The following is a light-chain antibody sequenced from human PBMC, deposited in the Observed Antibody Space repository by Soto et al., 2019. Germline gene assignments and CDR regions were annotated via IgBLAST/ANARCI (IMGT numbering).Light chain of an antibody. J-gene: IGLJ1*01. CDR2: EVS. CDR1: STDVDDYYL. V-gene: IGLV2-14*01. Sequence: QSVLTQPASVSGSPGQSITISCTAASTDVDDYYLVSWYQHHPGKAPKLIIYEVSNRPSGVSHRFSASMSGNTASLTISGLQAEDEADYYCGSYTNTTYVFRNGTKVTV. CDR3: GSYTNTTYV.